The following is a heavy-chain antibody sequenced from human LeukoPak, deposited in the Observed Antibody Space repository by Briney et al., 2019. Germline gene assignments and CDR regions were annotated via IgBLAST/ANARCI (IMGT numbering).Heavy chain of an antibody. CDR2: INHSGST. CDR3: ARYRYPAAAKNWYFDL. CDR1: GFIFTNYF. D-gene: IGHD3-9*01. V-gene: IGHV4-34*01. Sequence: GSLRLSCAASGFIFTNYFMSWVRQPPGKGLEWIGEINHSGSTNYNPSLKGRVTISVDTSKNQFSLRLSSVTAADTAVYYRARYRYPAAAKNWYFDLWGRGTLVTVSS. J-gene: IGHJ2*01.